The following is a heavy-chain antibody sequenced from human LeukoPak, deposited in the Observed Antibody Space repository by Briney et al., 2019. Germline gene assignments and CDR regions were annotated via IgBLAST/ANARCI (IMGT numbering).Heavy chain of an antibody. D-gene: IGHD2-15*01. CDR1: RYSFTNYW. CDR3: ARLRGYCSSGSCFRPDFDR. CDR2: IYPGDSDT. J-gene: IGHJ4*02. Sequence: GESLKISCKGSRYSFTNYWIGWVRQMPGKGLEWMGIIYPGDSDTRYSPSFQGQVTISADKSISTAYLQWSSLKASDTAMYYCARLRGYCSSGSCFRPDFDRWGQGTLVTVSS. V-gene: IGHV5-51*01.